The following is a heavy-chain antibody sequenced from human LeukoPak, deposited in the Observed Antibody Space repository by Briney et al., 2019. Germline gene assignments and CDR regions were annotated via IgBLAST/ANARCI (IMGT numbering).Heavy chain of an antibody. CDR2: INKDENQK. D-gene: IGHD6-19*01. CDR3: VRNRGWYALDM. V-gene: IGHV3-7*01. CDR1: RFTFSDYW. J-gene: IGHJ3*02. Sequence: GGSLRLSCAASRFTFSDYWMTWVRQAPGQGLEWVANINKDENQKQYVDSVKGRFTISRDNAKNSMYLQLNSLRAEDTGVYYCVRNRGWYALDMWGQGTMVTVSP.